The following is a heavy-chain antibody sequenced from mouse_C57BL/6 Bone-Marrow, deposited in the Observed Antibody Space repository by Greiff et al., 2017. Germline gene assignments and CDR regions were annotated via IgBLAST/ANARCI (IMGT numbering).Heavy chain of an antibody. CDR3: ARWGDYDEVDY. CDR1: GYTFTDYY. J-gene: IGHJ2*01. Sequence: QVQLQQSGAELVRPGASVKLSCKASGYTFTDYYINWVKQRPGQGLEWIARLYPGSGNTYYNEKFKGKATLTAEKSSSTAYMQLSSLTSEDSAVDFCARWGDYDEVDYWGQGTTLTVSS. V-gene: IGHV1-76*01. D-gene: IGHD2-4*01. CDR2: LYPGSGNT.